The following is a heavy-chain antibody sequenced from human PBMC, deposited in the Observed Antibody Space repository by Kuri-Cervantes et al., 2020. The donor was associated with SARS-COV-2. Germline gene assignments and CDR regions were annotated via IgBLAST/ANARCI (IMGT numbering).Heavy chain of an antibody. CDR3: AKELLWFGDLHGGYFDY. Sequence: SVKVSCKASGTAFSSFAINWVRQTPGQGLEWMGGIITAFGTANYAQKFQDRVTLIADKSTSTVFMELSRLSSEDTAVYYCAKELLWFGDLHGGYFDYWGQGTLVTVSS. CDR1: GTAFSSFA. CDR2: IITAFGTA. D-gene: IGHD3-10*01. V-gene: IGHV1-69*06. J-gene: IGHJ4*02.